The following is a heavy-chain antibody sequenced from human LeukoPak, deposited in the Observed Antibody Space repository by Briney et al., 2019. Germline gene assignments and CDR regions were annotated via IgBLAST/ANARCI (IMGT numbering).Heavy chain of an antibody. Sequence: GASVKVSCKASGYTFTGYYMHWVRQAPGQGLEWMGWINPNSGGTNYAQKFQGRVTMTRDTSISTAYMELSRLRFDDTAVYYCARGGSSWRIRSFDYWGQGTLVTVSS. CDR3: ARGGSSWRIRSFDY. D-gene: IGHD6-13*01. CDR2: INPNSGGT. V-gene: IGHV1-2*02. J-gene: IGHJ4*02. CDR1: GYTFTGYY.